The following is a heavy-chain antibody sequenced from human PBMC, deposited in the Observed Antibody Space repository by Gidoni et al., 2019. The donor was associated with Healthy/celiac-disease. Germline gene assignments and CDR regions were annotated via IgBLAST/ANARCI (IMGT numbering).Heavy chain of an antibody. CDR1: VFTFSSYA. D-gene: IGHD4-17*01. V-gene: IGHV3-23*04. CDR2: ISGSGGST. J-gene: IGHJ4*02. CDR3: AKDRASPNDYGDPIDY. Sequence: EVQLVESGGGLVQPGGSLRLSCAASVFTFSSYAMSWVRQAPGKGLEWVSAISGSGGSTYYADSVKGRFTISRDNSKNTLYLQMNSLRAEDTAVYYCAKDRASPNDYGDPIDYWGQGTLVTVSS.